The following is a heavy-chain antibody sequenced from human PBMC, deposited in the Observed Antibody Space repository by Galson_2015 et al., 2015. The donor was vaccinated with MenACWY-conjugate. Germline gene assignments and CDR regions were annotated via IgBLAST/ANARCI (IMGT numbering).Heavy chain of an antibody. V-gene: IGHV3-7*01. D-gene: IGHD6-13*01. CDR2: IKQGGSEK. CDR1: GFTLGTYW. Sequence: SLRLSCAASGFTLGTYWMSWVRQAPGKGLEWVANIKQGGSEKYYVDSVKGRFAISRDNAKSSLYLQMNSLRAEDTAVYYCARIAAAVTEHYFDYGGQETLVTVSS. CDR3: ARIAAAVTEHYFDY. J-gene: IGHJ4*02.